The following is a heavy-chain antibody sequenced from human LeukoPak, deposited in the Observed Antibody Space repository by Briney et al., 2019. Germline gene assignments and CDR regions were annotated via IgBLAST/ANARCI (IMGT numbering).Heavy chain of an antibody. CDR1: GFTFSIYA. CDR3: ARDRGGSGWYYFDY. V-gene: IGHV3-30-3*01. D-gene: IGHD6-19*01. CDR2: ISYNGTNE. J-gene: IGHJ4*02. Sequence: GGSLRLSCAASGFTFSIYAIHWVRQAPGKGLEWVAGISYNGTNEYYPDSLKGRFTISRDNSKNTLYLQMNSLRAEDTALYCCARDRGGSGWYYFDYWGQGTLVTVSS.